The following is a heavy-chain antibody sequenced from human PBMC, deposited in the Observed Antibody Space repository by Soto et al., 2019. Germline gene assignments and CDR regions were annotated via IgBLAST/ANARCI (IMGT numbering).Heavy chain of an antibody. CDR2: MYNTGST. D-gene: IGHD2-21*02. CDR1: GGSVSGYY. Sequence: SETLSLTCTGSGGSVSGYYWSWIRQPPGKGLEWIGYMYNTGSTVYNPSFKSRVTISVDTSKNQFSLKLNSVTAADTAVYYCARDLWGYCGTDCYPLDVWGQGTTVT. V-gene: IGHV4-59*02. CDR3: ARDLWGYCGTDCYPLDV. J-gene: IGHJ6*02.